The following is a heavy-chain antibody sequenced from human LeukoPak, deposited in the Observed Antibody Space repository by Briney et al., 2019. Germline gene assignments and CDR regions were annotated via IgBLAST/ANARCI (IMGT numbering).Heavy chain of an antibody. D-gene: IGHD5-18*01. CDR3: ARDQDTAMVTYDSRIPTRYFDY. Sequence: ASVKVSCKASGYTFTSYGISWVRQAPGQGLEWMGWISAYNGNTNYAQKLQGRVTMTTDTSTSTAYMELRSLRSDDTAVYYCARDQDTAMVTYDSRIPTRYFDYWGQGTLVTVSS. CDR2: ISAYNGNT. CDR1: GYTFTSYG. J-gene: IGHJ4*02. V-gene: IGHV1-18*01.